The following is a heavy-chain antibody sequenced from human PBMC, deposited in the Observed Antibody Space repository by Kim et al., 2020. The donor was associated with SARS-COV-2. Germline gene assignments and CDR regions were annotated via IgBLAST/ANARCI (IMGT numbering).Heavy chain of an antibody. D-gene: IGHD3-22*01. J-gene: IGHJ3*02. CDR1: GFTFSSYS. CDR3: ARWEYYYDSSGYYDDAFDI. V-gene: IGHV3-48*02. Sequence: GGSLRLSCAASGFTFSSYSMNWVRQAPGKGLEWVSYISSSSTIYYADSVKGRFTISRDNAKNSLYLQMNSLRDEDTAVYYCARWEYYYDSSGYYDDAFDIWGQGTMVTVSS. CDR2: ISSSSTI.